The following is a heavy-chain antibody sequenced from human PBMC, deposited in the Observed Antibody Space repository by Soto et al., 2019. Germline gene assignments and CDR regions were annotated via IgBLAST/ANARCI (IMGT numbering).Heavy chain of an antibody. CDR3: ARIQLEHYYYYGMDV. Sequence: GSLRLSCAASGFTFSSYWMSWVRQAPGKGLEWVANIKQDGSEKYYVDSVKGRFTISRDNAKNSLYLQMNSLRAEDTAVYYCARIQLEHYYYYGMDVWGQGTTVTVSS. V-gene: IGHV3-7*01. D-gene: IGHD1-1*01. J-gene: IGHJ6*02. CDR2: IKQDGSEK. CDR1: GFTFSSYW.